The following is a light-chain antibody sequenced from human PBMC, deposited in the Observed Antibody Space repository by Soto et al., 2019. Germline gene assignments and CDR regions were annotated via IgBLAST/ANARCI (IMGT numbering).Light chain of an antibody. Sequence: IQLTQSPSFLSASVGDRVTITCRASQGISSYLAWYQQEPGKAPSLLIYTASTLQRGVPSRFSGSGSGTEFTLTINSLQPEDFAIYYCQQLNSYPYTFGQGTKLEIK. J-gene: IGKJ2*01. CDR3: QQLNSYPYT. CDR2: TAS. V-gene: IGKV1-9*01. CDR1: QGISSY.